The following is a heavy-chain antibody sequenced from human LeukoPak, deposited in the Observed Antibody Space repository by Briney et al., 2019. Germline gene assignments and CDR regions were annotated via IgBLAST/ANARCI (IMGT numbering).Heavy chain of an antibody. Sequence: ASVKVSCKASGGTFSSYAISWVRQAPGQGLEWMGRIIPIFGTANYAQKFQGRVTITTDESTSTAYMELSSLRSEDTAVYYCARAPLHYGGNSWGDFDIWGHGTMVTVSS. D-gene: IGHD4-23*01. J-gene: IGHJ3*02. CDR2: IIPIFGTA. CDR1: GGTFSSYA. CDR3: ARAPLHYGGNSWGDFDI. V-gene: IGHV1-69*05.